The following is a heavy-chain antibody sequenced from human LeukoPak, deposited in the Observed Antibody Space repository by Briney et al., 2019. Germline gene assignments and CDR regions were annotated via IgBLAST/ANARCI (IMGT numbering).Heavy chain of an antibody. J-gene: IGHJ6*02. CDR1: GFTFSSYG. Sequence: GRSLRLSCAASGFTFSSYGMHWVRQAPGKGLEWVAVISYDGSNKYYADSVKGRFTISRDNSKNTLYLQMNSLRAEDTAVYYCAKDTRIAVAGPYYYGMDVWGQGTTVTVSS. CDR2: ISYDGSNK. V-gene: IGHV3-30*18. D-gene: IGHD6-19*01. CDR3: AKDTRIAVAGPYYYGMDV.